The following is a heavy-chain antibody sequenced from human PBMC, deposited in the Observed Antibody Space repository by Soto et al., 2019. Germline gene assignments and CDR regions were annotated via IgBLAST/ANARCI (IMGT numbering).Heavy chain of an antibody. CDR1: GFTFSTYG. J-gene: IGHJ5*02. CDR2: IWHDGSNQ. V-gene: IGHV3-33*01. CDR3: ARDVRGETLVRGVGGWLDP. Sequence: QVQLVESGGGVVQPGGSLRLSCAASGFTFSTYGMHWVRQAQGKGLEWVAEIWHDGSNQYYADSVKGRFTISRDSSKNALYLQMNSMTDEDTAVYYCARDVRGETLVRGVGGWLDPWGQGTLVTASS. D-gene: IGHD3-10*01.